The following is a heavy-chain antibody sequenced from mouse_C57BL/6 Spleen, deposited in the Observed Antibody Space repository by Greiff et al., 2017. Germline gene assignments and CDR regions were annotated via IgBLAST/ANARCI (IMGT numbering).Heavy chain of an antibody. CDR3: ERWALYAMDY. Sequence: VQLQQPGAELVKPGASVKMSCKASGYTFTSYWITWVKQRPGQGLEWIGDIYPGSGSTNYNEKFKGKATLTVDTSSSTAYMQFSSLTSEDSAVYYCERWALYAMDYWGQGTSVTVSS. V-gene: IGHV1-55*01. CDR1: GYTFTSYW. CDR2: IYPGSGST. J-gene: IGHJ4*01.